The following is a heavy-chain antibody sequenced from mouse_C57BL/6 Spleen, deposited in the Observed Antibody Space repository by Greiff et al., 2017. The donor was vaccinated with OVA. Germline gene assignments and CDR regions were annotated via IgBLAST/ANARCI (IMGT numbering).Heavy chain of an antibody. Sequence: QVQLQQSGAELARPGASVKLSCKASGYTFTSSGISWVKQRTGQGLEWIGEIYPRSGNTYYNEKFKGKATLTADKSSSTAYMELRSLTSEDSAVDFCARGESSMDYWGQGTSVTVAS. CDR1: GYTFTSSG. V-gene: IGHV1-81*01. CDR2: IYPRSGNT. CDR3: ARGESSMDY. J-gene: IGHJ4*01.